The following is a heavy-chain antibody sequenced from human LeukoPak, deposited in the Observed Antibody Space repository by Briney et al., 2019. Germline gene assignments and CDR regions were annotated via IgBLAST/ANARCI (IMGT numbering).Heavy chain of an antibody. V-gene: IGHV3-73*01. D-gene: IGHD6-13*01. CDR2: IRSKANSYAT. CDR3: TSLGPSSSRSAKQQLVFNVN. Sequence: GGSLRLSCAASGFTFSDYILDWVRQAPGKGLEWVGRIRSKANSYATAYAASVKGRFTISRDDSKNTAYLQVNSLKTEDTAVYYCTSLGPSSSRSAKQQLVFNVNWGQETLVTVSS. CDR1: GFTFSDYI. J-gene: IGHJ4*02.